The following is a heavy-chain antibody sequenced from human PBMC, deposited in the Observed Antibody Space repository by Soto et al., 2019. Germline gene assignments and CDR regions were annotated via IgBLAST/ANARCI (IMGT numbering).Heavy chain of an antibody. CDR3: ARDRMGYCSGASCKQGGGFDY. D-gene: IGHD2-15*01. CDR1: GGTFSSYA. J-gene: IGHJ4*02. CDR2: IIPIFGTA. V-gene: IGHV1-69*06. Sequence: QVQLVQSGAEVKKPGSSVKVSCKASGGTFSSYAISWVRQAPGQGLEWMGGIIPIFGTANYAQKFQGRVTITADKSTSTAYMELSSLRSEDTAVYYCARDRMGYCSGASCKQGGGFDYWGQGTLVTVSS.